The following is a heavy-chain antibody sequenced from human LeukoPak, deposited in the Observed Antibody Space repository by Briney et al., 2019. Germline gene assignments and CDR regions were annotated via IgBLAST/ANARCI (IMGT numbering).Heavy chain of an antibody. V-gene: IGHV1-3*03. J-gene: IGHJ4*02. CDR1: GYTFTSYV. CDR2: INAGNANT. CDR3: ARDHCTNGVCYKGTLDY. Sequence: ASVKVSCKASGYTFTSYVIHWVRQAPGQRLEWMGWINAGNANTKYSQDFQGRVTIAKDTSATTAYMELSSLRSEDMAVYYGARDHCTNGVCYKGTLDYRGQGALVTVSS. D-gene: IGHD2-8*01.